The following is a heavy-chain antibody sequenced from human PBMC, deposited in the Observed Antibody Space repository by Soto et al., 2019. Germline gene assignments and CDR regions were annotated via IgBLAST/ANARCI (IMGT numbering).Heavy chain of an antibody. D-gene: IGHD3-22*01. Sequence: GGSLRLSCAASGFTFSTYAMSWVRQAPGKGLEWVSGISGNPGSTYYADSVKGRFTISRDNSKNTLFLQMNSLRAEDTAVYYCATALWGSYDSSGYYYYFDYWGQGTLVTVSS. J-gene: IGHJ4*02. V-gene: IGHV3-23*01. CDR2: ISGNPGST. CDR1: GFTFSTYA. CDR3: ATALWGSYDSSGYYYYFDY.